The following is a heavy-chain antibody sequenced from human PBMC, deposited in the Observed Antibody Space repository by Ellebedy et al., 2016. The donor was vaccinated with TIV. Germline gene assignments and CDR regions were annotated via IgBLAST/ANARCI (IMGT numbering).Heavy chain of an antibody. J-gene: IGHJ5*02. CDR3: ARTNRITMIVVVTDWFDP. V-gene: IGHV3-7*01. D-gene: IGHD3-22*01. Sequence: GESLKISXAASGFTFSSYWMGWVRQAPGKGLEWVANIKQDGSEKYYVDSVKGRFTISRDNAKNSLYLQMNSLRAEDTAVYYCARTNRITMIVVVTDWFDPWGQGTLVTVSS. CDR1: GFTFSSYW. CDR2: IKQDGSEK.